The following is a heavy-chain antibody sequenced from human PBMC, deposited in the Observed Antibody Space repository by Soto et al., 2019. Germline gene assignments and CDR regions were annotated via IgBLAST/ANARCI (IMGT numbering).Heavy chain of an antibody. CDR1: GYTFTSYA. CDR2: INAGNGNT. J-gene: IGHJ6*02. V-gene: IGHV1-3*01. D-gene: IGHD4-17*01. Sequence: ASVKVSCKASGYTFTSYAMHWVRQAPGQRLEWMGWINAGNGNTKYSQKFQGRVTITRDTSASTAYMELSSLRSEDTAVYYCARDMYGDYVESYYYYGMDVWGQGTTVTVSS. CDR3: ARDMYGDYVESYYYYGMDV.